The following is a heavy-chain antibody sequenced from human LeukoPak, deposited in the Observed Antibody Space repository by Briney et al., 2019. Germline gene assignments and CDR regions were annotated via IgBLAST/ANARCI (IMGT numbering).Heavy chain of an antibody. CDR2: IYYSGSI. J-gene: IGHJ6*02. CDR3: ARMGYDTFYGMDV. D-gene: IGHD3-22*01. V-gene: IGHV4-59*01. Sequence: PSETLSLTCTVSGGSISSYYWSWIRQPPGKGLEWIGYIYYSGSINYNPSLKSRVTISVDTSKNQFSLKLSSVTAADTAVYYCARMGYDTFYGMDVWGQGTTVTVSS. CDR1: GGSISSYY.